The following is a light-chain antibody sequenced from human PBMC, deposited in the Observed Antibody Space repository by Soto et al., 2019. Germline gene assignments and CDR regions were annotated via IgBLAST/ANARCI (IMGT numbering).Light chain of an antibody. V-gene: IGKV1-17*03. CDR2: AAS. CDR1: QGINNH. J-gene: IGKJ5*01. Sequence: DVQMTQSPSAMSASVGDRVTITCRASQGINNHLAWIQQKPGKVPERLIYAASSLQSGVPSRFSGSGSGTEFTLTISSLQSEDFAVYYCQQYYDWPITFGQGTRLEIK. CDR3: QQYYDWPIT.